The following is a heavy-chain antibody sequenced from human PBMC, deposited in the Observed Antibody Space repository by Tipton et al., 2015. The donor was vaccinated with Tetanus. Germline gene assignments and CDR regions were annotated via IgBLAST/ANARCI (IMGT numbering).Heavy chain of an antibody. CDR3: AKEGSLAFDY. D-gene: IGHD5/OR15-5a*01. Sequence: SLRLSCAASGFTFSSNPMTWVRQAPGKGLEWVSSISGSGGSTFYADSVKGRFTISRDNSKNTLYLQMTALRAEDTAIYYCAKEGSLAFDYWGQGTLVTVSS. J-gene: IGHJ4*02. CDR1: GFTFSSNP. CDR2: ISGSGGST. V-gene: IGHV3-23*01.